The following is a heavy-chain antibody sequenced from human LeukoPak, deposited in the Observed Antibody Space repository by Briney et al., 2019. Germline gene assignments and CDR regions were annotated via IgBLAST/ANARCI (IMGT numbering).Heavy chain of an antibody. V-gene: IGHV1-69*01. CDR1: GGTFSSYA. J-gene: IGHJ4*02. CDR3: ARERDCSGGSCYEY. Sequence: SVKLSCKASGGTFSSYAISWVRQPCGQALEWMGGIIPIFGTANYAQKFQGRVTITADESKSTAYMELSSLSSEETAVYYCARERDCSGGSCYEYWGQGTLVTVSS. D-gene: IGHD2-15*01. CDR2: IIPIFGTA.